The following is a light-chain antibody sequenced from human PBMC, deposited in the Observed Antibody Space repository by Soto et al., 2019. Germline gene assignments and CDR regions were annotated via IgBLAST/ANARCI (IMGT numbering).Light chain of an antibody. CDR1: ESISSW. CDR2: DAS. V-gene: IGKV1-5*01. CDR3: QQAASFPIT. J-gene: IGKJ5*01. Sequence: IQMTQSPSSLSASVGDTVTITCRASESISSWLAWYQEKPGKAPNLLIYDASSLESGVPSRFSGSGSGTEFTLTISSLQPDDFATYYFQQAASFPITFGQGTRLEI.